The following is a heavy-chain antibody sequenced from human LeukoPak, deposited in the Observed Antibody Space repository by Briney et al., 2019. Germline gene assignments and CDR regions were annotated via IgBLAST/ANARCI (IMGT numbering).Heavy chain of an antibody. CDR3: ARGPYYYETNGYKFEGAFDI. CDR2: INNSGST. V-gene: IGHV4-34*01. J-gene: IGHJ3*02. D-gene: IGHD3-22*01. Sequence: GSLRLSCAASGFTFSSYSMNWVRQAPGKGLEWIGEINNSGSTNYNPSLKSRVTVSVDTSKNQFSLKMSSVTAADTAVYYCARGPYYYETNGYKFEGAFDIWGQGTTVTVSS. CDR1: GFTFSSYS.